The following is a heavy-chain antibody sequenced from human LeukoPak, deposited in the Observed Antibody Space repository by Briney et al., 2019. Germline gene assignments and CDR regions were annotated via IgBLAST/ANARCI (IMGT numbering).Heavy chain of an antibody. J-gene: IGHJ6*02. CDR3: AKEDNYGMDF. CDR2: TSWNSGSI. CDR1: GFTFDDYA. D-gene: IGHD5-24*01. V-gene: IGHV3-9*01. Sequence: GRSLRLSCAASGFTFDDYAMHWVRQAPGKGLEWGSGTSWNSGSIGYADSVKGRFTISRDNAKTSLYLQMNSLRAEDTALYYCAKEDNYGMDFWGQGTTVTVSS.